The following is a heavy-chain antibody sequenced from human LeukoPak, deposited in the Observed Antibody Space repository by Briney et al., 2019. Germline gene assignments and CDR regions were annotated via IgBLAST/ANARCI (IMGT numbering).Heavy chain of an antibody. CDR1: GFTLSDYY. CDR2: TRNKANSYRT. D-gene: IGHD3-16*01. CDR3: ARDALNYALDY. J-gene: IGHJ4*02. Sequence: GGSLRLSCAASGFTLSDYYMDWVRQAPGRGLEWVGRTRNKANSYRTEYAASVKGRFTISRDDSKNSLYLQMNSLKTEDTAVYYCARDALNYALDYWGQGTLVTVSS. V-gene: IGHV3-72*01.